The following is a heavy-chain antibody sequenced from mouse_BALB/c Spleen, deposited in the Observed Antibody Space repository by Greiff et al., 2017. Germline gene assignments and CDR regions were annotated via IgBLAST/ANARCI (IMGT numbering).Heavy chain of an antibody. CDR1: GYTFTNYW. J-gene: IGHJ2*01. CDR3: ARSRYDYDGRFDY. D-gene: IGHD2-4*01. V-gene: IGHV1-63*02. CDR2: IYPGGGYT. Sequence: VQLQQSGAELVRPGTSVKISCKASGYTFTNYWLGWVKQRPGHGLEWIGDIYPGGGYTNYNEKFKGKATLTADTSSSTAYMQLSSLTSEDSAVYFCARSRYDYDGRFDYWGQGTTLTVSS.